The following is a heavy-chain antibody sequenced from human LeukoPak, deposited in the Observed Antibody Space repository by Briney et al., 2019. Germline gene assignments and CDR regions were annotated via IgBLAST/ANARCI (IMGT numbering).Heavy chain of an antibody. CDR1: GYTFTGYY. J-gene: IGHJ4*02. Sequence: GASVKVSCKASGYTFTGYYMHWVRQTPGQGLEWMGWINPNSGGTNYAQKFQGRVTMTRDTSISTAYMELSRLRSDDTAVYYCARVPGIAAAGTDVWGQGTLVTVSS. CDR2: INPNSGGT. V-gene: IGHV1-2*02. CDR3: ARVPGIAAAGTDV. D-gene: IGHD6-13*01.